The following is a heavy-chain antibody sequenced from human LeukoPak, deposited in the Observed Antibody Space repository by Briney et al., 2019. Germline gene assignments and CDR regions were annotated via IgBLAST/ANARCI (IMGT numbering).Heavy chain of an antibody. D-gene: IGHD1-26*01. J-gene: IGHJ5*02. CDR3: AKGVRSGTYYNCFDP. CDR1: GFTLDDYA. CDR2: ISGDGDST. Sequence: GGSLRLSCVASGFTLDDYALHWVRQAPGKGLEWISLISGDGDSTYYADSVKGRFTISRDNSKNSLYLQMSSLRAEDTALYYCAKGVRSGTYYNCFDPWGQGTLVTVSS. V-gene: IGHV3-43*02.